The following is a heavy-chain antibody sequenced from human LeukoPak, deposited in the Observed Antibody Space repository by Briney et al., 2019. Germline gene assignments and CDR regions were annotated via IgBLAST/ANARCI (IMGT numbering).Heavy chain of an antibody. CDR3: TRDSDILTGYYRGAFDI. V-gene: IGHV3-15*01. D-gene: IGHD3-9*01. CDR2: IKRRSDGGTP. Sequence: CIRRPPGMGLECVGRIKRRSDGGTPDYAAPVAGRFTISRDDSKSTMYLQMNSLKIEDTAVYYCTRDSDILTGYYRGAFDIWGQGTLVTVSP. J-gene: IGHJ3*02.